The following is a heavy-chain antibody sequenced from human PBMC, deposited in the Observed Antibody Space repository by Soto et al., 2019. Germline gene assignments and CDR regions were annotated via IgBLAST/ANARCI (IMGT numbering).Heavy chain of an antibody. V-gene: IGHV4-39*01. J-gene: IGHJ4*02. D-gene: IGHD2-2*01. CDR3: ARHATYCSSNSCYEFDF. CDR2: IFHSGST. CDR1: GGSIRSSGYY. Sequence: QLQLQESGPGLLKPSETLSLTCTVSGGSIRSSGYYWGWIRRPPGMGLEWIGSIFHSGSTLYTPPLNGRVTISVDTSKNQFSLKMTSVTAADTAVYYCARHATYCSSNSCYEFDFWGQGSLVTVSS.